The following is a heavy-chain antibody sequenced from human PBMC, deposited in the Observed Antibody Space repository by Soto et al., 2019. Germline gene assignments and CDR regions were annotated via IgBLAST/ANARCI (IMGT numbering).Heavy chain of an antibody. Sequence: PSETLSLTCTVSGGSISSSSYYWGWIRQPPGKGLEWVGCIYYSGSTYYNPSLNSRVTITVYTSKNQFALKLSCVTAEDTAVYYCASLRFLEWLHPHYYGMDVWGQGTMVTVS. J-gene: IGHJ6*02. CDR3: ASLRFLEWLHPHYYGMDV. CDR2: IYYSGST. D-gene: IGHD3-3*01. V-gene: IGHV4-39*01. CDR1: GGSISSSSYY.